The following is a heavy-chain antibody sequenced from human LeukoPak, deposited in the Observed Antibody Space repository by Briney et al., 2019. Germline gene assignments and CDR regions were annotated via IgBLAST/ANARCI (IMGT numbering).Heavy chain of an antibody. CDR1: GGTFSSYA. V-gene: IGHV1-69*05. CDR2: IIPIFCTA. Sequence: SVKVSCKASGGTFSSYAISWVRQAPGQGLEWMGGIIPIFCTANYAQKFRGRVTITTDESTSTAYMELSSLRSEDTAVYYCARNGYCSGGSCYAPLYYYMDVWGKGTTVTVSS. J-gene: IGHJ6*03. CDR3: ARNGYCSGGSCYAPLYYYMDV. D-gene: IGHD2-15*01.